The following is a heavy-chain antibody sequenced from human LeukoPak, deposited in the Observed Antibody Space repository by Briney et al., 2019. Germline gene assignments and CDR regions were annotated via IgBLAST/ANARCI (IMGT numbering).Heavy chain of an antibody. CDR1: GGSISSGDYY. CDR3: ARGGGGCSSTSCYRWFDP. V-gene: IGHV4-31*03. D-gene: IGHD2-2*01. Sequence: PSETLSLTCTGSGGSISSGDYYWSWIRQHPGKGLEWIGYIYYSGSTYYNPSLKSRVTISVDTSKNQFSLKLSSVTAADTAVYYCARGGGGCSSTSCYRWFDPWGQGTLVTVSS. CDR2: IYYSGST. J-gene: IGHJ5*02.